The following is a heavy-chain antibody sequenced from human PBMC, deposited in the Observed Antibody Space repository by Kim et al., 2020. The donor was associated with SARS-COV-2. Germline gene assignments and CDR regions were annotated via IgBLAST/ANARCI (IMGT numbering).Heavy chain of an antibody. J-gene: IGHJ5*02. D-gene: IGHD2-21*02. CDR3: ARGGGDAYSPTAS. CDR2: INNDGSAR. CDR1: GFTFRDYW. Sequence: GGSLRLSCEASGFTFRDYWMHWVRQPPGKGLMWVSRINNDGSARRYADSVRGRFTISRDNARNTLYLQMSILTAEDTAVYYCARGGGDAYSPTASWGQG. V-gene: IGHV3-74*01.